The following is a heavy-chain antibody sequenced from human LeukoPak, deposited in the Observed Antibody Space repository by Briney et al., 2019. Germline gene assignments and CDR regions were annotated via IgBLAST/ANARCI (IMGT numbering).Heavy chain of an antibody. CDR2: TYYRSKWYN. CDR3: ARFRGYGAFYI. D-gene: IGHD3-22*01. V-gene: IGHV6-1*01. CDR1: GDSVSSNSAS. Sequence: SQTLSLTCAISGDSVSSNSASWNCIRQSPSRGLEWLGRTYYRSKWYNDYAVSVKSRITVNPDTSKNQCSLQLNSVTPEDPAVYYCARFRGYGAFYIWGQGTMVTVSP. J-gene: IGHJ3*02.